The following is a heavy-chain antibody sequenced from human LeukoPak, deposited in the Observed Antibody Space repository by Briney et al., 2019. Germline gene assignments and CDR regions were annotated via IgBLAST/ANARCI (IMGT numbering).Heavy chain of an antibody. J-gene: IGHJ5*02. D-gene: IGHD3-22*01. CDR3: AREYATTYYYDSSGYQDNWFDP. CDR1: GFTFSSYG. V-gene: IGHV3-33*01. Sequence: GRSLRRSCAASGFTFSSYGMHWVRQAPGKGLEWVAVIWYDGSNKYYADSVKGRFTISRDNSKNTLYLQMNSLRAEDTAVYYCAREYATTYYYDSSGYQDNWFDPWGQGTLVTVSS. CDR2: IWYDGSNK.